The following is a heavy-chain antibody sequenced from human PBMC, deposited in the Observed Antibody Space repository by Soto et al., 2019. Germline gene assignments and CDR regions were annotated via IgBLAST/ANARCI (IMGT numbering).Heavy chain of an antibody. Sequence: SETLSLTCTVSGGSISSSSYYWGWIRQPPGKGLEWIGSIYYSGSTYYNPSLKSRVTISVDTSKNRFSLKLSSVTAADTAVYYCARHIYPRGQQLVQRAAYYMDVWGKGTTVTVSS. D-gene: IGHD6-13*01. J-gene: IGHJ6*03. V-gene: IGHV4-39*01. CDR1: GGSISSSSYY. CDR3: ARHIYPRGQQLVQRAAYYMDV. CDR2: IYYSGST.